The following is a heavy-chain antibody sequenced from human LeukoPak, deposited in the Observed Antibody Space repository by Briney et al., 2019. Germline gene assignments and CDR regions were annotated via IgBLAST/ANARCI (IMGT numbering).Heavy chain of an antibody. V-gene: IGHV1-24*01. D-gene: IGHD1-26*01. Sequence: ASVKVSCKVSGYTLTELSMHWVRQAPGKGLEWMGGFDPEDGETIYAQKFQGRVTMTEDTSTDTAYMELSSLRSEDTAVYYCATSGSSTGSYYFDYWGQGTLVTVSS. J-gene: IGHJ4*02. CDR2: FDPEDGET. CDR3: ATSGSSTGSYYFDY. CDR1: GYTLTELS.